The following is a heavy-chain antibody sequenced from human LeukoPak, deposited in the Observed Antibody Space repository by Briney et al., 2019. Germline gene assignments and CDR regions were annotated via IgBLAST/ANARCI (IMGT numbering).Heavy chain of an antibody. V-gene: IGHV3-48*02. J-gene: IGHJ4*02. Sequence: GGSLRPSCAASGFTLSSYNMNWVRQAPGKGLEWISYITTSIDIISYADSVKGRFTISRDNAKNSLYLQVDSLRDEDTAVYYCVRDHNYYFGYWGQGILVTVSA. CDR1: GFTLSSYN. CDR3: VRDHNYYFGY. CDR2: ITTSIDII.